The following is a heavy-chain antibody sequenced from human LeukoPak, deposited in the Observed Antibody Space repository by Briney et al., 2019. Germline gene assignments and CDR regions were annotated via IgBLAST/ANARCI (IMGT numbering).Heavy chain of an antibody. CDR2: INPNSGGT. CDR3: ARILARLGDIDY. D-gene: IGHD3-16*01. CDR1: GYTFTGYY. Sequence: ASVKVSCKASGYTFTGYYMHWVRQAPGQGLEWMGWINPNSGGTNYAQKLQGRVTMTTDTSTSTAYMELRSLRSDDTAVYYCARILARLGDIDYWGQGTLVTVSS. V-gene: IGHV1-2*02. J-gene: IGHJ4*02.